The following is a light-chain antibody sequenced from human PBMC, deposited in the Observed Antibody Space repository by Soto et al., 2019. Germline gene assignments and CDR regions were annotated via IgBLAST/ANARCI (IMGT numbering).Light chain of an antibody. CDR2: DAS. Sequence: VLTQSPGTLSLSPGGRATLSCRASQNINNNYLAWYQHKPGQAPRLLIYDASLRATGVPDRFSGSGSGTDFTLTITRLEPDDSAVYYCQQYDSSPYTFGQATKVDIK. CDR3: QQYDSSPYT. J-gene: IGKJ2*01. CDR1: QNINNNY. V-gene: IGKV3-20*01.